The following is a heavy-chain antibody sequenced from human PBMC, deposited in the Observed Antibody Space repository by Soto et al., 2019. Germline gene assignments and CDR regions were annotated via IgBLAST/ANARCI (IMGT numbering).Heavy chain of an antibody. D-gene: IGHD4-17*01. Sequence: SETLSLTCTVSGGSISSGDYYWSWIRQPPGKGLEWIGYIYYSGSTYYNPSLKSRVTISVDTSKNQFSQKLSSVTAADTAVYYCARVPGDYLDYWGQGTLVTVSS. CDR3: ARVPGDYLDY. CDR1: GGSISSGDYY. J-gene: IGHJ4*02. V-gene: IGHV4-30-4*01. CDR2: IYYSGST.